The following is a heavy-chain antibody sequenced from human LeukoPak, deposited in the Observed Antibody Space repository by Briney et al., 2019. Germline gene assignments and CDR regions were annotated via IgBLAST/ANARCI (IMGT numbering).Heavy chain of an antibody. CDR3: ARGLSSIAAAEFDY. CDR2: IYYSGST. J-gene: IGHJ4*02. V-gene: IGHV4-39*01. Sequence: SETLSLTCTVSGGSISSSSYYWGWIRQPPGKGLEWIGSIYYSGSTYYNPSLKSRVTISVDTSKNQFSLKLSSVTAADTAVYYCARGLSSIAAAEFDYWGQGTLVTVSS. D-gene: IGHD6-13*01. CDR1: GGSISSSSYY.